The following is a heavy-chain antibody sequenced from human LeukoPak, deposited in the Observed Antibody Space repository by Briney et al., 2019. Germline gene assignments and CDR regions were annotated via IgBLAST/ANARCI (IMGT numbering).Heavy chain of an antibody. D-gene: IGHD3-22*01. J-gene: IGHJ4*02. CDR2: IYTSGST. CDR1: GGSISSGSYY. Sequence: SQTLSLTCTVSGGSISSGSYYWSWIRQPAGKGLEWIGRIYTSGSTNYNPSLKSRVTISVDTSKNQFSLKLSSVTAADTAVYYCAREGGYYYDSSGYYQAYDYWGQGTLVTVSS. CDR3: AREGGYYYDSSGYYQAYDY. V-gene: IGHV4-61*02.